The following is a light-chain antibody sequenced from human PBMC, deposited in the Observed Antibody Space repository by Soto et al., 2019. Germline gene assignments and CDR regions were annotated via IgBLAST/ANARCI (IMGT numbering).Light chain of an antibody. CDR3: QQSYITPCT. CDR2: AAS. CDR1: QSIGVH. J-gene: IGKJ2*02. V-gene: IGKV1-39*01. Sequence: DIQMTQSPSSLSASVGDTVTITCRASQSIGVHLNWYQQKPGKVPKLLIYAASNLQSGVPSSFSGSGSETDFALTISSLQPEDFATYYCQQSYITPCTFCQGTKLQIK.